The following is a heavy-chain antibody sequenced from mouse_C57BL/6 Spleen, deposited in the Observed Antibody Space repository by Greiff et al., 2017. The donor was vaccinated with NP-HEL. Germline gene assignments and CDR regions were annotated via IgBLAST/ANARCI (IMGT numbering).Heavy chain of an antibody. CDR2: IYPGDGDT. Sequence: VQLQQSGAELVKPGASVKISCKASGYAFSSYWMNWVKQRPGKGLEWIGQIYPGDGDTNYNGKFKGKATLTADKSSSTAYMQLSSLTSEDSAVYFCARKGYGNSFDYWGQGTTLTVSS. V-gene: IGHV1-80*01. CDR1: GYAFSSYW. J-gene: IGHJ2*01. CDR3: ARKGYGNSFDY. D-gene: IGHD2-1*01.